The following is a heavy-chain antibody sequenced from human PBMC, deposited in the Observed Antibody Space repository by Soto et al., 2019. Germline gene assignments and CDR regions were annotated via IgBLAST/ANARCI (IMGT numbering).Heavy chain of an antibody. CDR3: AKDQTDSSGYYHYFAY. D-gene: IGHD3-22*01. CDR2: ISYDGSNK. CDR1: GFTFSSYG. J-gene: IGHJ4*02. Sequence: QVQLVESGGGVVQPGRSLRLSCAASGFTFSSYGMHWVRQAPGKGLEWVAVISYDGSNKYYADSVKGRFTISRDNSKNTLYLQMNSLRAEDTAVYYCAKDQTDSSGYYHYFAYWGQGTLVTVSS. V-gene: IGHV3-30*18.